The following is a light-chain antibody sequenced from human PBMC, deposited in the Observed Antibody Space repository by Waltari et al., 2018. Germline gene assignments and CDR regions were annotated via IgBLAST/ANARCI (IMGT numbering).Light chain of an antibody. CDR1: QDISNY. Sequence: DIQMTQSPSSLSASVGDRVTITCQASQDISNYLNLYQQKPGKVPKLLIYDASNLETGVPSRFSGSGSGTDFTFTISSLQPEDIATYYCQQYDNLSITFGQGTRLEIK. V-gene: IGKV1-33*01. CDR2: DAS. CDR3: QQYDNLSIT. J-gene: IGKJ5*01.